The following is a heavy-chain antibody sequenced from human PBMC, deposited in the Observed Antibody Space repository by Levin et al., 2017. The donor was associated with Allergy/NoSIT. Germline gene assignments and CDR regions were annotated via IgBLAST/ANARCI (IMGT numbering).Heavy chain of an antibody. CDR1: GFTFGDYA. D-gene: IGHD4-17*01. V-gene: IGHV3-49*03. CDR3: TKNDYGDYGSDFDY. J-gene: IGHJ4*02. Sequence: GGSLRLSCTASGFTFGDYAMSWFRQAPGKGLEWVGFIRSKAYGGTTEYAASVKGRFTISRDDSKSIAYLQMNSLKTEDTAVYYCTKNDYGDYGSDFDYWGQGTLVTVSS. CDR2: IRSKAYGGTT.